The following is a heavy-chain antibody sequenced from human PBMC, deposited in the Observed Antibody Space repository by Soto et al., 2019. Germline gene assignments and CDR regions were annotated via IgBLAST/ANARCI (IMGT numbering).Heavy chain of an antibody. CDR1: GFSMSRYW. CDR3: ARGGFSYATGIEY. V-gene: IGHV3-7*01. CDR2: IKQDGSED. D-gene: IGHD5-18*01. Sequence: EVQLVESGGGLVQPGGSLRLSCTASGFSMSRYWMTWVRQAPGKGLEWVADIKQDGSEDYYVDSVKGRFTISRDNAKNSLYLQMTSLRAEDTALYYCARGGFSYATGIEYWGQGTLVTVSS. J-gene: IGHJ4*02.